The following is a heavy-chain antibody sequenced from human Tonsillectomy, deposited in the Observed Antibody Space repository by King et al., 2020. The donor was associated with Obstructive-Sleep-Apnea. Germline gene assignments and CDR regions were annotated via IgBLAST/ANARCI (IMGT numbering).Heavy chain of an antibody. D-gene: IGHD3-22*01. J-gene: IGHJ4*02. CDR1: GYSFTGHY. CDR3: ARDIYYDSSGYSSGGSDY. CDR2: INPNSGDT. Sequence: QLVQSGAEVKKPGASVKVSCKASGYSFTGHYMHWVRQAPGQGFEWMGWINPNSGDTKYAQKFQGRVTMTRDTSDSTAYMELRRLTSDDTAVYYCARDIYYDSSGYSSGGSDYWGQGTLVTVSS. V-gene: IGHV1-2*02.